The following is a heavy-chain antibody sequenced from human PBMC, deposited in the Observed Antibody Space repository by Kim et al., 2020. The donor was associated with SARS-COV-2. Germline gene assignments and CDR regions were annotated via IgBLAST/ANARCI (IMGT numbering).Heavy chain of an antibody. Sequence: GGSLRLSCVASGFTFSSFPMSWVRQAPGKGLEWVSGVGGRGVNTYYADSVKGRFTISRDNSKNTLYLQMNSLRAEDTAVYYCAKQATSGAALGTWYCD. V-gene: IGHV3-23*01. D-gene: IGHD6-13*01. CDR2: VGGRGVNT. CDR1: GFTFSSFP. J-gene: IGHJ2*01. CDR3: AKQATSGAALGTWYCD.